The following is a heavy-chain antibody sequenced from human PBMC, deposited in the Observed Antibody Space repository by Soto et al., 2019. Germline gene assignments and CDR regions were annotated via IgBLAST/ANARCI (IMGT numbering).Heavy chain of an antibody. CDR1: GFTFSDHG. J-gene: IGHJ4*02. V-gene: IGHV3-23*01. CDR2: ISGSVGST. CDR3: AKDRTIASRNFDS. Sequence: GWSLRLSCTASGFTFSDHGMHWVRQAPGKGLEWVSSISGSVGSTFYADSVKGRSTISRDNSMNTLYLQMNSLRAEDTAVYYCAKDRTIASRNFDSWGQGDMVTVYS. D-gene: IGHD6-6*01.